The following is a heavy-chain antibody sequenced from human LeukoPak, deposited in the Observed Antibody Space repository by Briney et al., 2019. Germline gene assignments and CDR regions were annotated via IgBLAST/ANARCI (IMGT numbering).Heavy chain of an antibody. CDR2: IRYDGGNK. J-gene: IGHJ4*02. CDR1: GFTFSSYG. CDR3: AKDDIVGATVIRLGY. V-gene: IGHV3-30*02. D-gene: IGHD1-26*01. Sequence: GGSLRLSCAASGFTFSSYGMHWVRQAPGKGLEWVAFIRYDGGNKYYADSVKGRFTISRDNSKNTLYPQMNSLRAEDTAVYYCAKDDIVGATVIRLGYWGQGTLVTVSS.